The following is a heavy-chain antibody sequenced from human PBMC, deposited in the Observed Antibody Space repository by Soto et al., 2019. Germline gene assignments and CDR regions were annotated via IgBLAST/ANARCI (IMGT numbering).Heavy chain of an antibody. CDR3: ARIPLDDFWSGYYPYGMDG. D-gene: IGHD3-3*01. Sequence: SETLSLTCTVSGGSISSYYWSWIRQPPGKGLEWIGYIYYSGSTYYNPSLKSRVTISVDTSKNQFSLKLSSVTAADTAVYYCARIPLDDFWSGYYPYGMDGWGQGTTVTVSS. V-gene: IGHV4-30-4*01. CDR1: GGSISSYY. J-gene: IGHJ6*02. CDR2: IYYSGST.